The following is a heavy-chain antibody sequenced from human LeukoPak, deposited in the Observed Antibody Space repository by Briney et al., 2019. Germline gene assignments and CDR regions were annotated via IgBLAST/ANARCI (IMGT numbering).Heavy chain of an antibody. CDR1: GGSFSGYN. V-gene: IGHV4-34*01. Sequence: SETLSLTCAVYGGSFSGYNWSWIRQPPGKGLERIGEINHSGSTNYNPSLKSRVTISVDTSKNQFSLRLSSLTAADTAVYYCARVDFDRSYYWGQGILVTVSS. D-gene: IGHD3-9*01. CDR2: INHSGST. J-gene: IGHJ4*02. CDR3: ARVDFDRSYY.